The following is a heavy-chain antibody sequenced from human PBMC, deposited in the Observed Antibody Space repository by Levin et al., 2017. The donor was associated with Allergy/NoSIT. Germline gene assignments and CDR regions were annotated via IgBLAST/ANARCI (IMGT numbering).Heavy chain of an antibody. CDR2: IYYSGST. CDR1: GGSVSSGSYY. V-gene: IGHV4-61*01. CDR3: ARAGDRLRLDY. J-gene: IGHJ4*02. D-gene: IGHD4-17*01. Sequence: SQTLSLTCTVSGGSVSSGSYYWSWIRQPPGKGLEWIGYIYYSGSTNYNPSLKSRVTISVDTSKNQFSLKLSSVTAADTAVYYCARAGDRLRLDYWGQGTLVTVSS.